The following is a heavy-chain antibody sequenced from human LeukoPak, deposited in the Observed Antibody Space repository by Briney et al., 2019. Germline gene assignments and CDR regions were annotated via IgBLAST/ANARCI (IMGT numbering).Heavy chain of an antibody. Sequence: PGGSLRLSCAASGFIFSSYWMSWVRQAPGKGLEWVANINQDGSEKYYVDSVKGRFTISRDNAKNSLYLQMNSLRAEDTAVYYCARGPEFTFGGVMNYWGQGTLVAVSS. V-gene: IGHV3-7*01. CDR2: INQDGSEK. CDR1: GFIFSSYW. CDR3: ARGPEFTFGGVMNY. D-gene: IGHD3-16*01. J-gene: IGHJ4*02.